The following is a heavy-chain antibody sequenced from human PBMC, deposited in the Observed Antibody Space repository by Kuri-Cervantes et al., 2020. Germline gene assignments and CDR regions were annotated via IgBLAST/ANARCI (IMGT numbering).Heavy chain of an antibody. Sequence: ASVKVSCKASGYTFTGYYMHWVRQAPGQGLEWMGWINPYNGNTNYAQKLQGRVTMTTDTSTSTAYMELRSLRSDDTAVYYCARDLSGVETYYDFLGYYYGMDVWGQGTTVTVSS. J-gene: IGHJ6*02. CDR3: ARDLSGVETYYDFLGYYYGMDV. D-gene: IGHD3-3*01. V-gene: IGHV1-18*04. CDR1: GYTFTGYY. CDR2: INPYNGNT.